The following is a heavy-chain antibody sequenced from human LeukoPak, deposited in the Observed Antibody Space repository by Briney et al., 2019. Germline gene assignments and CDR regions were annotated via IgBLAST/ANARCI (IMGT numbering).Heavy chain of an antibody. CDR1: GFTFSSYA. Sequence: PGGSLRLSCAASGFTFSSYAMSWVRQAPGKGLEWVSAISGSGGSTYYADSVKGRFTISRDNSKNTLYLQMNSLRAEDTAVYYCAKDQGYGDHYYYGMDVWGQGTTVTVSS. J-gene: IGHJ6*02. V-gene: IGHV3-23*01. D-gene: IGHD4-17*01. CDR3: AKDQGYGDHYYYGMDV. CDR2: ISGSGGST.